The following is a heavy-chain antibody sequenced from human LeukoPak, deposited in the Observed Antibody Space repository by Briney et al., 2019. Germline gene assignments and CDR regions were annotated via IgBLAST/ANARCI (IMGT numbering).Heavy chain of an antibody. CDR1: GGSISSSSYY. CDR2: IYYSGST. Sequence: SETLSLTCTVSGGSISSSSYYWGWIRQPPGKGLEWVGSIYYSGSTYYNPSLKSRVTISVDTSKNQFSLKLSSVTAADTAVYYCARHSLRYCSGGSCYIDYWGQGTLVTVSS. D-gene: IGHD2-15*01. CDR3: ARHSLRYCSGGSCYIDY. J-gene: IGHJ4*02. V-gene: IGHV4-39*01.